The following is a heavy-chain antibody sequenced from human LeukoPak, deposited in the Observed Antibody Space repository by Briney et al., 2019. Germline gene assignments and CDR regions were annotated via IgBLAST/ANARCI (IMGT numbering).Heavy chain of an antibody. CDR2: INHSGST. V-gene: IGHV4-34*01. CDR1: GGSFSGYY. D-gene: IGHD3-10*01. J-gene: IGHJ4*02. Sequence: SETLSLTCAVYGGSFSGYYWSWIRQPPGKGLEWIGEINHSGSTNYNPSLKSRVTISVDTSKNQFSLKLSSVTAADTAVFYCARGQGYHGSGSPYYFDYWGQGALVTVSS. CDR3: ARGQGYHGSGSPYYFDY.